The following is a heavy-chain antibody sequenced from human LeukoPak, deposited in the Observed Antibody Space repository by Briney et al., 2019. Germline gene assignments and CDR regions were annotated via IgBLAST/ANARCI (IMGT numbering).Heavy chain of an antibody. CDR2: IKEDGSEE. CDR1: GFIFSSYW. D-gene: IGHD3-22*01. CDR3: ARDKLLITMIVPYFDH. V-gene: IGHV3-7*01. Sequence: GGSLRLSCVTSGFIFSSYWMSWVRQAPGKGLEWVANIKEDGSEEYYVDSVKGRFTISRDNTGNSLYLQMNSLRADDTAVYYCARDKLLITMIVPYFDHWGQGALVTVSS. J-gene: IGHJ4*02.